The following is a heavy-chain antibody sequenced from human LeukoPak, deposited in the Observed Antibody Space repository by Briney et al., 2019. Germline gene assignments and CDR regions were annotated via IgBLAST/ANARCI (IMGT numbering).Heavy chain of an antibody. J-gene: IGHJ4*02. CDR3: ARDFGTPENYYDSSGYTSFDY. V-gene: IGHV1-69*05. CDR2: IIPIFGTA. D-gene: IGHD3-22*01. Sequence: GASVKVSCKASGGTFSSYAISWVRQAPGQGLEWMGGIIPIFGTANYAQKFQGRVTITTDESTSTAYMELRSLRSDDTAVYYCARDFGTPENYYDSSGYTSFDYWGQGTLVTVSS. CDR1: GGTFSSYA.